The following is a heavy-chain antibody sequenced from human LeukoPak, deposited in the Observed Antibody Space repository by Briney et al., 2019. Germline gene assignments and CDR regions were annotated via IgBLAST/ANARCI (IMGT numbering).Heavy chain of an antibody. D-gene: IGHD2-21*02. J-gene: IGHJ4*02. CDR1: GYSFTSYW. CDR2: IYPGDSDT. Sequence: GESLKISCKGSGYSFTSYWIGWVRQMPGKGPEWMGMIYPGDSDTRYSPSFQGQVTISADKSISTAYLQWNSLKASDTAMYYCARRAYCGGDCYTDYWGQGTLVTVSS. V-gene: IGHV5-51*01. CDR3: ARRAYCGGDCYTDY.